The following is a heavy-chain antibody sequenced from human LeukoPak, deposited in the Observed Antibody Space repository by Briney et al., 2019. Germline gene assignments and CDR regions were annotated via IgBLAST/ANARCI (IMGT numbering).Heavy chain of an antibody. V-gene: IGHV4-4*07. Sequence: SETLSLTCTVSGGSNCSYYWSWIRQPAGKGLEWIGRIYTSGSTNYNPSLKSRVTISVDKSKNQFSLKLSSVTAADTAVYYCARVRSPYYYYYMDVWGKGITVTVS. CDR3: ARVRSPYYYYYMDV. CDR2: IYTSGST. CDR1: GGSNCSYY. J-gene: IGHJ6*03.